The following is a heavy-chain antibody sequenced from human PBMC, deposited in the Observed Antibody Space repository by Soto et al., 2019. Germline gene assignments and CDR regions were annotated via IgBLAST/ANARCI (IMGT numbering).Heavy chain of an antibody. CDR3: AKKKSISLLIGMDV. CDR2: IYYSGST. CDR1: SGSISTYY. J-gene: IGHJ6*02. Sequence: PSETLSVTWTVSSGSISTYYWSWIRQPPGKGLEWIGSIYYSGSTYYNPSLKSRVTISVDTSKNQFSLKLSSVTAEDTAVYYCAKKKSISLLIGMDVWGQGTTVTVSS. V-gene: IGHV4-59*12. D-gene: IGHD6-6*01.